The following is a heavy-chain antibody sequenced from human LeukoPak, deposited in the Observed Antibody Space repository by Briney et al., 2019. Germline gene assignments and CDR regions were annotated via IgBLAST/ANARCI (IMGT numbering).Heavy chain of an antibody. Sequence: ASVKVACKASGYTFTGYYMHWVRQAPGQGLEWVGWINPNSGGTNYAQKFQGRVTMTRDTTISTAYIELSRQRSDDTAVYYCARDVSRHTKYSSGLSGYFDYWGQGTLVTVSS. J-gene: IGHJ4*02. CDR1: GYTFTGYY. V-gene: IGHV1-2*02. CDR2: INPNSGGT. D-gene: IGHD6-19*01. CDR3: ARDVSRHTKYSSGLSGYFDY.